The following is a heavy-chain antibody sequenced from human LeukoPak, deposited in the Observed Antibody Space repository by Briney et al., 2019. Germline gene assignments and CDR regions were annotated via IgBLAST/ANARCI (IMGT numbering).Heavy chain of an antibody. CDR1: GFTFSSYS. V-gene: IGHV3-23*01. CDR3: AKASWVSSADAVL. CDR2: FRGEGEL. D-gene: IGHD3-16*01. Sequence: GSLRLFCAASGFTFSSYSMSWGRQAPARGLEWVSSFRGEGELFYADSGKGRFTLSRDESRNTVYLQMNNLRVEDTAVYCCAKASWVSSADAVLWGQGTLVTVSS. J-gene: IGHJ4*02.